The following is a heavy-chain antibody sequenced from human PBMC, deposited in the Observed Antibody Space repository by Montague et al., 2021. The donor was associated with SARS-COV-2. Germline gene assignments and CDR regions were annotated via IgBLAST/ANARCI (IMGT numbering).Heavy chain of an antibody. V-gene: IGHV3-13*04. Sequence: SLRLSCAASGFTFGGYDMNWVRQAPGKGLEWVPAIGIGGDTYYLGSVKGRFIISRENAKNSLYLQMNSLRVGDTAVYYCARGGEWSSSSLPDYWGQGALVTVSS. CDR3: ARGGEWSSSSLPDY. CDR1: GFTFGGYD. D-gene: IGHD6-6*01. CDR2: IGIGGDT. J-gene: IGHJ4*02.